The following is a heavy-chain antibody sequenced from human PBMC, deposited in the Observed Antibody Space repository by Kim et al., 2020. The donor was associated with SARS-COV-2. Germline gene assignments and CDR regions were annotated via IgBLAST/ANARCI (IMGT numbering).Heavy chain of an antibody. CDR2: IIPIFGTA. J-gene: IGHJ5*02. Sequence: SVKVSCKASGGTFSSYAISWVRQAPGQGLEWMGGIIPIFGTANYAQKFQGRVTITADESTSTAYMELSSLRSEDTAVYYCARGHLPRGWFDPWGQGTLVTVSS. CDR1: GGTFSSYA. CDR3: ARGHLPRGWFDP. V-gene: IGHV1-69*13.